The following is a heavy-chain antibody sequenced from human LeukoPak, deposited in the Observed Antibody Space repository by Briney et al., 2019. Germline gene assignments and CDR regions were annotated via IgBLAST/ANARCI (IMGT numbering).Heavy chain of an antibody. D-gene: IGHD3-16*01. CDR1: GFTFTFSSYW. Sequence: GGSLRLSCAASGFTFTFSSYWMTWVRQAPGKGLEWVANIKHNGDELNYVDSVEDRFTISRDNAKNSLYLHMTSLRAEDTAVYYCARELRTFDSWGQGALVTVSS. CDR2: IKHNGDEL. J-gene: IGHJ4*02. CDR3: ARELRTFDS. V-gene: IGHV3-7*01.